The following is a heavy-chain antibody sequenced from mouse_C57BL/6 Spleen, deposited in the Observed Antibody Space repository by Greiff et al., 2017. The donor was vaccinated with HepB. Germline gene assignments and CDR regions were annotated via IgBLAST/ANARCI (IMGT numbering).Heavy chain of an antibody. CDR1: GYTFTSYW. V-gene: IGHV1-69*01. CDR2: IDPSDSYT. D-gene: IGHD4-1*01. J-gene: IGHJ3*01. CDR3: ALNWDGFAY. Sequence: QVQLQQPGAELVMPGASVKLSCKASGYTFTSYWMPWVKQRPGQGLEWIGEIDPSDSYTNYNQKFKGKSTLTVDKSSSTAYMQLSSLTSEDSAVYYCALNWDGFAYWGQGTLVTVSA.